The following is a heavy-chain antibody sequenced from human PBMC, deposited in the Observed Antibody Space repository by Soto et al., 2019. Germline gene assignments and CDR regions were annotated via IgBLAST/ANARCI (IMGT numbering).Heavy chain of an antibody. J-gene: IGHJ4*02. CDR1: GGSISSSSYY. D-gene: IGHD2-15*01. V-gene: IGHV4-39*01. CDR3: ARHTPAISISDH. Sequence: PEETLSLTCTVSGGSISSSSYYWGWIRQPPGKGLEWIGSIYYSGSTYYNPSLKSRVTISVDTSKNQFSLKLSSVTAADTAVYYCARHTPAISISDHWGQGTLATVSS. CDR2: IYYSGST.